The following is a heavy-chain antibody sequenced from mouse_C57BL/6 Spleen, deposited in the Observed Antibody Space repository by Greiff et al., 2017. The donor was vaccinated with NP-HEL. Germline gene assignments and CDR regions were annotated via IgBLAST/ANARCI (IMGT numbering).Heavy chain of an antibody. V-gene: IGHV6-3*01. CDR2: IRLKSDNYAT. J-gene: IGHJ2*01. Sequence: EVQGVESGGGLVQPGGSMKLSCVASGFTFSNYWMNWVRQSPEKGLEWVAQIRLKSDNYATHYAESVKGRFTISRDDSKSSVYLQMNNLRAEDTGIYYCTGGDDYDQWGQGTTLTVSS. D-gene: IGHD2-4*01. CDR3: TGGDDYDQ. CDR1: GFTFSNYW.